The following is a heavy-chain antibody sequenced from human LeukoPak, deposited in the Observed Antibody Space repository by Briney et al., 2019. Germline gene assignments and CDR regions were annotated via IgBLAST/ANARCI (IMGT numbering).Heavy chain of an antibody. CDR3: ARQEIGLRSFDP. CDR1: GGSISSSLYH. V-gene: IGHV4-39*01. Sequence: SETLSLTCTVSGGSISSSLYHWGWIRQSPGKNLEWLGSIYYTGTTHYNSSLKSRVTISVDTSNNQFSLNLSSVTAADTAVYYCARQEIGLRSFDPWGQGTLVTVSS. D-gene: IGHD3/OR15-3a*01. CDR2: IYYTGTT. J-gene: IGHJ5*02.